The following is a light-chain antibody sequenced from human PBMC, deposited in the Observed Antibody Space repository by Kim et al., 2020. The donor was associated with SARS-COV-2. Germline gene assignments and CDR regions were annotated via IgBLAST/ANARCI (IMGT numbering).Light chain of an antibody. CDR3: QQRKYWPIT. V-gene: IGKV3-11*01. CDR2: DAS. CDR1: QNADRY. J-gene: IGKJ5*01. Sequence: LSPGERATLSGRASQNADRYLAWYQQKPGQAPRLLIYDASNRATGIPARFSGSGSGTDFTLTISSLEPEDFAVYFCQQRKYWPITFGQGTRLEIK.